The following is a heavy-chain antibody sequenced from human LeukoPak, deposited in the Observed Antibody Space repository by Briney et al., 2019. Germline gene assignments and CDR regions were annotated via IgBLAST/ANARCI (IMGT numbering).Heavy chain of an antibody. CDR2: IKYDGSEK. V-gene: IGHV3-7*01. CDR1: GFPFSSYW. CDR3: ARRGWRNYDFWSGWVYYFDY. J-gene: IGHJ4*02. D-gene: IGHD3-3*01. Sequence: PGGSLRLSCAASGFPFSSYWMNWVRQAPGKGLEWVANIKYDGSEKYYVDSVKGRFTISRDNAKNSLYLQMNSLRAEDTAVYYCARRGWRNYDFWSGWVYYFDYWGQGTLVTVSS.